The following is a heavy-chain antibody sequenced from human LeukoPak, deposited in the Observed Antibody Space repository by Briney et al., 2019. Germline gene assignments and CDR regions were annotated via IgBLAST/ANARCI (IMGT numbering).Heavy chain of an antibody. CDR1: GFTFDDYA. J-gene: IGHJ4*02. V-gene: IGHV3-9*01. D-gene: IGHD6-19*01. CDR2: ISWNSGSI. CDR3: AKDRWGAVASFDY. Sequence: PGRSLRLSCAASGFTFDDYAMHWVRQAPGKSLEWVSGISWNSGSIGYADSVKGRFTISRDNAKNSLYLQMNSLRAEDTALYYCAKDRWGAVASFDYWGQGTLVTVSS.